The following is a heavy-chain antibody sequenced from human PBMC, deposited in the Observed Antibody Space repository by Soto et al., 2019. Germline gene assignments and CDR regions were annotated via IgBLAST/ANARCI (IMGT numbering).Heavy chain of an antibody. CDR2: ISYSGST. CDR3: ASANYCDSSESAFDI. CDR1: GGSISSGNYY. Sequence: SETLSLTCTVSGGSISSGNYYWSWIRQPPGKGLEWIGFISYSGSTYYSTSLKSRVTISVDTSKSQFSLKLSSVTAADTAVYYCASANYCDSSESAFDIWGQGTMVTVSS. D-gene: IGHD3-22*01. J-gene: IGHJ3*02. V-gene: IGHV4-30-4*01.